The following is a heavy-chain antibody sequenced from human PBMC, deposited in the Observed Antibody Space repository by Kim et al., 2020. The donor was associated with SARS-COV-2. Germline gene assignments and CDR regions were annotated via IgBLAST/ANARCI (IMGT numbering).Heavy chain of an antibody. CDR3: ARGGYGFDWYFDL. V-gene: IGHV3-48*02. Sequence: GGSLRLSCAASGFTFSSYSMNWVRQAPGKGLEWISYISTSSSTIYYADSLKGRFTISRDNAKSSLYLRMNSLRDEDTAVYSCARGGYGFDWYFDLWGRGTLVTVSS. CDR1: GFTFSSYS. J-gene: IGHJ2*01. CDR2: ISTSSSTI. D-gene: IGHD2-15*01.